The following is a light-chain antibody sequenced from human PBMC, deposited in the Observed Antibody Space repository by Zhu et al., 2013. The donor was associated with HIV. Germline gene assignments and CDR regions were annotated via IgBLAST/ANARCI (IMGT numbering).Light chain of an antibody. J-gene: IGLJ1*01. CDR1: RSNIGGGYS. CDR2: DND. V-gene: IGLV1-40*01. Sequence: QSVLRQPPSVSGAPGQRIIISCTGSRSNIGGGYSVHWFQQFPGTAPRLLIFDNDARPSGIPDRFSGSKSATSASLAISGLQAEDEADYYCSSYTSSSTLVFGTGTKVTVL. CDR3: SSYTSSSTLV.